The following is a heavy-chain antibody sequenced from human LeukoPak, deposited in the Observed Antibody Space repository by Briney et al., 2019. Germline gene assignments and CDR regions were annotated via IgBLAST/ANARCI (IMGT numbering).Heavy chain of an antibody. J-gene: IGHJ4*02. CDR1: GFTFSSYS. Sequence: PGGSLRLSCAASGFTFSSYSMNWVRQAPGKGLEWVSYISSSSSTIYYADSVKGRFTISRDNAKNSLYLKMNSLRAEATPVYYCARPLNDYFDYWGQGTLVTVS. CDR3: ARPLNDYFDY. CDR2: ISSSSSTI. V-gene: IGHV3-48*01.